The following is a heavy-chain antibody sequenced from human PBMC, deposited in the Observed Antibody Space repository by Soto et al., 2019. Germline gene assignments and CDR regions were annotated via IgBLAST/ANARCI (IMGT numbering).Heavy chain of an antibody. D-gene: IGHD6-13*01. V-gene: IGHV1-18*01. CDR2: ISAYNGNT. J-gene: IGHJ3*02. CDR1: GYTFTSYG. Sequence: ASVKVSCTASGYTFTSYGISWVRQAPGQGLEWMGWISAYNGNTNYAQKLQGRVTMTTDTSTSTAYMELRSLRSDDTAVYYCARNPRSGIAAAGHDAFDIWGQGTMVTVSS. CDR3: ARNPRSGIAAAGHDAFDI.